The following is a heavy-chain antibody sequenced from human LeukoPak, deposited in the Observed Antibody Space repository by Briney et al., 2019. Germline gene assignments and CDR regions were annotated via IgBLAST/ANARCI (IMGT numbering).Heavy chain of an antibody. CDR2: ISSSSYT. CDR3: ARDGITMVRYFDY. D-gene: IGHD3-10*01. V-gene: IGHV3-11*05. Sequence: GGSLSLSCAASGFTFSDYYMSWIRQAPGKGLEWVSYISSSSYTNYADSVKGRFTISRDNAKNSLYLQMNSLRAEDTAVYYCARDGITMVRYFDYWGQGTLVTVSS. J-gene: IGHJ4*02. CDR1: GFTFSDYY.